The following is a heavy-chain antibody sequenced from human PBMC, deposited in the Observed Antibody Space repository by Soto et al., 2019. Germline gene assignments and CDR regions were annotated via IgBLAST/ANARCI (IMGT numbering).Heavy chain of an antibody. Sequence: ASVKVSCKASGYTFTSYDINWVRQATGQGLEWMGWMNPNSGNTGYAQKFQGRVTMTRNTAISTAYMELSSLRSEDTAVYYCARGIIEAAGGARGEAYYYYYMDVWGKGTTVTVSS. CDR1: GYTFTSYD. CDR3: ARGIIEAAGGARGEAYYYYYMDV. J-gene: IGHJ6*03. V-gene: IGHV1-8*01. CDR2: MNPNSGNT. D-gene: IGHD6-13*01.